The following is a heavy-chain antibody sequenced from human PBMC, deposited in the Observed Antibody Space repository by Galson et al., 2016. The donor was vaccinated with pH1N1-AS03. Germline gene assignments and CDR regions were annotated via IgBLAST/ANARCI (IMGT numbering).Heavy chain of an antibody. J-gene: IGHJ3*01. D-gene: IGHD5-12*01. CDR3: ARHGYSGYDDAFDV. V-gene: IGHV5-51*01. Sequence: QSGAEVKEPGQSLRISCKASGYTFITYWLAWVRQKPGKGLEWKGIIWPSDSDTRYSPSFQGQVTMSADTSINTGYLEFTSLKAADTATYYCARHGYSGYDDAFDVWGQGTLVTVSS. CDR2: IWPSDSDT. CDR1: GYTFITYW.